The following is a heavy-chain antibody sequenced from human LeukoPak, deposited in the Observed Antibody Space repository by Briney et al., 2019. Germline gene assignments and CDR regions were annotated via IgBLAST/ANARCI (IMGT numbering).Heavy chain of an antibody. CDR1: GFTFSSYA. J-gene: IGHJ3*02. CDR3: AKDRVAWDFWSGPRAAFDI. Sequence: GGSLRLSCAASGFTFSSYAMSWVRQAPGKGLEWVSVIYSGGSTYYADSVKGRFTISRDNSKNTLYLQMNSLRAEDTAVYYCAKDRVAWDFWSGPRAAFDIWGQGTMVTVSS. D-gene: IGHD3-3*01. CDR2: IYSGGST. V-gene: IGHV3-23*03.